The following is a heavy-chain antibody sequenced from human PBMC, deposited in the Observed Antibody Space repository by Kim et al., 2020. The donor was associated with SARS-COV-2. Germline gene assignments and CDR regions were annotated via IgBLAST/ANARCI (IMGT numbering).Heavy chain of an antibody. CDR1: GGSFSGYY. Sequence: SETLSLTCAVYGGSFSGYYWSWIRQPPGKGLEWIGEINHSGSTNYNPSLKSRVTISVDTSKNQSSLKLSSVTAADTAVYYCARGGRWLQSTMYYFDYWGQGTLVTVSS. CDR2: INHSGST. J-gene: IGHJ4*02. D-gene: IGHD5-12*01. CDR3: ARGGRWLQSTMYYFDY. V-gene: IGHV4-34*01.